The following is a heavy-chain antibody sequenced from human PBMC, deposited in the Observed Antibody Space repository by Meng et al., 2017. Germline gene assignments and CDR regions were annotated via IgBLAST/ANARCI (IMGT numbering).Heavy chain of an antibody. Sequence: SVKVSCKASGGTFSSYAISWVRQAPGQGLEWMGGIIPIFGTANYAQKFQGRVTITADKSTSTAYMELSSLRSEDTAVYYCARDLGVSRGGWTLTGGLDYCGQGSLVAFSS. CDR1: GGTFSSYA. CDR3: ARDLGVSRGGWTLTGGLDY. CDR2: IIPIFGTA. V-gene: IGHV1-69*06. D-gene: IGHD6-19*01. J-gene: IGHJ4*02.